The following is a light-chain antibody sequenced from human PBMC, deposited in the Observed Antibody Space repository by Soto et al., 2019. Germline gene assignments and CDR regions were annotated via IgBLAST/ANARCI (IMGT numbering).Light chain of an antibody. Sequence: QSALTQPRSVSGSPGQSVTISCTGTSSDVGGYNFVSWYQQQPGKAPKFMIYDVTKRPSGVPDRFSGSKSGNTASLTISGLQAEDEADYYCCSYVGSYTSYVFGTGTKVTVL. CDR3: CSYVGSYTSYV. CDR1: SSDVGGYNF. CDR2: DVT. J-gene: IGLJ1*01. V-gene: IGLV2-11*01.